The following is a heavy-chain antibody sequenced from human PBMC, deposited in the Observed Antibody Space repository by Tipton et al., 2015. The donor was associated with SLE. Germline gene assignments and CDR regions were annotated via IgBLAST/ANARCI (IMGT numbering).Heavy chain of an antibody. J-gene: IGHJ6*03. CDR3: ARAGLQLWPNAYYYYLDV. CDR1: DGSISSYY. CDR2: IFTTGRT. D-gene: IGHD5-18*01. Sequence: TLSLTCTVSDGSISSYYWSWIRQPPGKGLEWIGYIFTTGRTKYNPSLKSRVTISVDTSNSHFSLKLTSVTAADTAVYFCARAGLQLWPNAYYYYLDVWGEGTTVTVSS. V-gene: IGHV4-59*01.